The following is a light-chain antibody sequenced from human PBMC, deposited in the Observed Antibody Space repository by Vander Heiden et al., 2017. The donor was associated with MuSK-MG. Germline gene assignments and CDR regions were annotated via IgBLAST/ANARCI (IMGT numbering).Light chain of an antibody. Sequence: IQMPQPPSSLSASVGHRVTITCRASQRISSYLNWYQQKPGKAPKLLIYAASSLQSGVPSRFSGSGSGTDFTLTISRLQPEDFATYYCQQSDSTPLTFGGGTKVEIK. CDR1: QRISSY. CDR3: QQSDSTPLT. V-gene: IGKV1-39*01. J-gene: IGKJ4*01. CDR2: AAS.